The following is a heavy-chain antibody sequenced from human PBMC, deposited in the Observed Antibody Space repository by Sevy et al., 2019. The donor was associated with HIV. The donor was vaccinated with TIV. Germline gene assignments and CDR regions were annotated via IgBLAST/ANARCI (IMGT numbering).Heavy chain of an antibody. CDR3: ARGRQVYSSSWYYPDQYYYYGMDV. CDR1: GYTFTSYG. J-gene: IGHJ6*02. D-gene: IGHD6-13*01. V-gene: IGHV1-18*01. Sequence: ASVKVSCKASGYTFTSYGISWVRQAPGQGLEWMGWISAYNGNTNYAQKLQGRVTMTTDTSTSTAYMELRSLRSDDTAVYDCARGRQVYSSSWYYPDQYYYYGMDVWGQGTTVTVSS. CDR2: ISAYNGNT.